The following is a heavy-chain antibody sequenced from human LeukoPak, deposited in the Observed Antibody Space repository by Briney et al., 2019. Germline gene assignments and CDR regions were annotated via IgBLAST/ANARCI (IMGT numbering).Heavy chain of an antibody. CDR2: IYYSGST. CDR3: ARDRGPEYGDYGGPFDN. V-gene: IGHV4-59*06. D-gene: IGHD4-17*01. Sequence: PSETLSLTCTVSGGSISSYYWSWIRQPAGKGLEWIGYIYYSGSTYYNPALKSRVAISVDTSKNQFSLKLSSVTAADTAVYYCARDRGPEYGDYGGPFDNWGQGTLVTVSS. J-gene: IGHJ4*02. CDR1: GGSISSYY.